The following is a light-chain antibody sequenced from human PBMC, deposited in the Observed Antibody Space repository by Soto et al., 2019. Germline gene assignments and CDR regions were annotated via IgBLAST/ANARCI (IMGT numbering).Light chain of an antibody. Sequence: QLVLTQSPSVSASLGASVKLTYTLSSGHSNYAIAWHQQQPEKGPRYLMKVNSGGSHIKGDGIPDRFSGSSSGAERYLYISSLQSEDEADYYCQTWGTGSAIVVFGGGTQLTVL. J-gene: IGLJ7*01. CDR2: VNSGGSH. CDR3: QTWGTGSAIVV. CDR1: SGHSNYA. V-gene: IGLV4-69*01.